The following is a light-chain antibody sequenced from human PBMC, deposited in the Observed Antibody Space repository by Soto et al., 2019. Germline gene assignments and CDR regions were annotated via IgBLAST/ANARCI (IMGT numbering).Light chain of an antibody. J-gene: IGLJ2*01. V-gene: IGLV1-47*01. CDR1: SSNIGSNH. Sequence: QSVLTQPPSASGTPGQRVTISCSGSSSNIGSNHVYWYQQFPGTPPKLLMYRSDQRPSGVPDRFSGSKSGTSASLAISGLRSDDEADYYCSALDDSLSGVVFGGGTKLPVL. CDR2: RSD. CDR3: SALDDSLSGVV.